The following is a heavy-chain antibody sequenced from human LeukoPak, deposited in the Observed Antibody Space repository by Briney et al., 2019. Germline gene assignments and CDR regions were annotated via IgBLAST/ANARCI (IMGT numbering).Heavy chain of an antibody. D-gene: IGHD1-26*01. V-gene: IGHV3-23*01. J-gene: IGHJ4*02. CDR2: ISDSGDRT. Sequence: PGGSLRLSCAASRFTFSSYGMSWVRQAPGKGLEWVSAISDSGDRTQYADSVEGRFTISRDNSKNTLYLQINSLRAEDTAVYYCAKRGNIVGATNRLGLDCWGQGTLVTVSS. CDR1: RFTFSSYG. CDR3: AKRGNIVGATNRLGLDC.